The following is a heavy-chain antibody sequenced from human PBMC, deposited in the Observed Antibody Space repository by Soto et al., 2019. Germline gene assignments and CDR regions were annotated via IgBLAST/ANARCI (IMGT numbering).Heavy chain of an antibody. J-gene: IGHJ4*02. Sequence: SVKFSCKASGGTFSSYAISWVRQAPGQGLEWMGGINPIFGTPHYAQKYQGRVTITADTFTNTAYMELTRLTSDDTAVYFCAREGRHFDYWGQGTLVTVSS. V-gene: IGHV1-69*06. CDR3: AREGRHFDY. CDR1: GGTFSSYA. CDR2: INPIFGTP.